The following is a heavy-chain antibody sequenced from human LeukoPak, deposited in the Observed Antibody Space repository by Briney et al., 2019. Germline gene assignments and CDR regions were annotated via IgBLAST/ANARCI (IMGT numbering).Heavy chain of an antibody. CDR1: GGTFSSYA. CDR3: ATSLYDSSGYPTGSDY. V-gene: IGHV1-69*01. CDR2: IIPIFGTA. Sequence: SVKVSFKASGGTFSSYAISWVRQAPGQGLEWMGGIIPIFGTANYAQKFQGRVTITADESTSTAYMELSSLRSEDTAVYYCATSLYDSSGYPTGSDYWGQGTLVTVSS. J-gene: IGHJ4*02. D-gene: IGHD3-22*01.